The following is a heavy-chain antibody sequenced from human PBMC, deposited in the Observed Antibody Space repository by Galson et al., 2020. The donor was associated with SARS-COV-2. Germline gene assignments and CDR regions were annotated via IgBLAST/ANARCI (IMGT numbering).Heavy chain of an antibody. CDR1: GGSISSHY. Sequence: SETLSLTCSVSGGSISSHYWSWMRQTPGKGLEWIGFIYSSGITDYNPSLKRRVTISVDTSKNQFSLKLSSVTAADTAVYYCASYYDNSGYSDLWGRGTQVTVSS. V-gene: IGHV4-59*11. D-gene: IGHD3-22*01. CDR2: IYSSGIT. CDR3: ASYYDNSGYSDL. J-gene: IGHJ2*01.